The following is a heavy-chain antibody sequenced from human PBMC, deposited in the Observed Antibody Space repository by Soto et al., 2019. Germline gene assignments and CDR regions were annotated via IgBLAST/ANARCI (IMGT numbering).Heavy chain of an antibody. Sequence: SETLPLSCSVSGGSIRSSHTSTYCTWIRQPPGKGLEWIAYIYHNGNTAYNPSLKSRITISVDSSKNQFSMKMNSVTAAHKAVYYCASLNWNCGRDCYIDSCGPGILVTVYS. CDR3: ASLNWNCGRDCYIDS. CDR2: IYHNGNT. CDR1: GGSIRSSHTSTY. J-gene: IGHJ4*02. V-gene: IGHV4-61*01. D-gene: IGHD2-21*02.